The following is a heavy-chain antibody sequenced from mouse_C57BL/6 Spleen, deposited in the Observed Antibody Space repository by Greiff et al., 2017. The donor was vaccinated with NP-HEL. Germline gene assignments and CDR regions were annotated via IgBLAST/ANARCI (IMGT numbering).Heavy chain of an antibody. V-gene: IGHV1-85*01. D-gene: IGHD1-1*01. CDR1: GYTFTSYD. J-gene: IGHJ2*01. CDR3: ARRNYDFGSTFDY. Sequence: QVQLKQSGPELVKPGASVKLSCKASGYTFTSYDINWVKQRPGQGLEWIGWIYPRDGSTKYNEKFKGKAILTVDTSSSTAYMELHSLKSEDSAVCSCARRNYDFGSTFDYWGQGTTLTVSS. CDR2: IYPRDGST.